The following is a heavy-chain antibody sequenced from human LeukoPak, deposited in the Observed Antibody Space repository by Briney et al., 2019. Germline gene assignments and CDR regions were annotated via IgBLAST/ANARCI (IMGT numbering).Heavy chain of an antibody. CDR2: ISYDGSNK. V-gene: IGHV3-30*03. D-gene: IGHD7-27*01. CDR3: ATTPLTGYYFDY. CDR1: GFTFSSYG. J-gene: IGHJ4*02. Sequence: GRSLRLSCAASGFTFSSYGMHWVRQAPGKGLEWVAVISYDGSNKYYADSVKGRFTISRDNSKNTLYLQMNRLRAEDTAVYYCATTPLTGYYFDYWGQGTLVTVSS.